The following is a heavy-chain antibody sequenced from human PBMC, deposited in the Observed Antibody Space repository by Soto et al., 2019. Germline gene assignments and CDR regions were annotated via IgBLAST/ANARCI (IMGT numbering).Heavy chain of an antibody. Sequence: EVQLVESGGGLVQPGGSLRLSCAASGFTFSSYWMSWVRQAPGKGLEWVANIKQDGSEKYYVDSVKGRFTISRDNAKNSLYLPMNSLRAEDTAVYYCAREEADSSADLIDPWGQGTLVTVSS. J-gene: IGHJ5*02. CDR3: AREEADSSADLIDP. CDR2: IKQDGSEK. V-gene: IGHV3-7*01. D-gene: IGHD6-19*01. CDR1: GFTFSSYW.